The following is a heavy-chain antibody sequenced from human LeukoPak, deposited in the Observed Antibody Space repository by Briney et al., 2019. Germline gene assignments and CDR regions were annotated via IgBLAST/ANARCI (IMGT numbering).Heavy chain of an antibody. D-gene: IGHD3-9*01. V-gene: IGHV3-74*01. J-gene: IGHJ3*02. Sequence: GGSLRLSCAASGFTFSSYWMHWVRQAPGKGLMWVSRINSDGGSTNYADSVKGRFTISRDNAKNTLYLQMNSLRAEDTAVYYCAKDQSYDILTGSIVYAFDIWGQGTMVTVSS. CDR1: GFTFSSYW. CDR3: AKDQSYDILTGSIVYAFDI. CDR2: INSDGGST.